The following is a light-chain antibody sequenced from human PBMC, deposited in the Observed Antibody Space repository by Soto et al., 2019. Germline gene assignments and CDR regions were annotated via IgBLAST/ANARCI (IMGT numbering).Light chain of an antibody. CDR3: QQRVT. Sequence: DIQMTQSPSSLSASVGDRVTITCQASQDISNYLNWYQQKPGKAPKLLIYDASNLETGVPSRFSRSGSGTDFTFTISSLQPEDIATYYCQQRVTFGPGTKVDIK. CDR2: DAS. J-gene: IGKJ3*01. CDR1: QDISNY. V-gene: IGKV1-33*01.